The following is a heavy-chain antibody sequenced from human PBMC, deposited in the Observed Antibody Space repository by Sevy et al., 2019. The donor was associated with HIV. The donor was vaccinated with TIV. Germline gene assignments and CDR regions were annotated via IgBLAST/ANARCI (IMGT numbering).Heavy chain of an antibody. D-gene: IGHD1-20*01. Sequence: GGSLRLSCAASGFTFSGHTMNWVRQAPGKGLEWVSNINSSSNTIYYSDSVKGRFTITKDNAKNSLFLQMNSLRDEDTAMYYCARDDLIGNAFDIWGQGTMVTVSS. CDR2: INSSSNTI. CDR3: ARDDLIGNAFDI. J-gene: IGHJ3*02. CDR1: GFTFSGHT. V-gene: IGHV3-48*02.